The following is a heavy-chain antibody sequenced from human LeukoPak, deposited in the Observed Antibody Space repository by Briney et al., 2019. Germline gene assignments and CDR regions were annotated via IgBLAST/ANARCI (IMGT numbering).Heavy chain of an antibody. CDR1: GGSISSSSDY. D-gene: IGHD2-15*01. J-gene: IGHJ6*02. CDR3: ARQVVYYNHMAV. V-gene: IGHV4-39*01. CDR2: IFYSGRT. Sequence: SETLSLTCTVSGGSISSSSDYWGWIRPPPGKGLEWIGNIFYSGRTYYNPSLKSRVTVSVDTSKNQFSLKLSSVTAADTAVYYCARQVVYYNHMAVWGQGTTVTVSS.